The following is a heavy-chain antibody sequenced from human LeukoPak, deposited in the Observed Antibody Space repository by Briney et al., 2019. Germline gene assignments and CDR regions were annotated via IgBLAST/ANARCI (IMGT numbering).Heavy chain of an antibody. D-gene: IGHD3-10*01. Sequence: GESLKISCKGSGYSFTSYWIGWVRQMPGKGLEWMGIIYPGDSDTRYSPSFQGQVTISADKSISTAYLQWSSLKASDTAMYYCARMPPSGSGAVVASDIWGQGTMVTVSS. CDR3: ARMPPSGSGAVVASDI. CDR1: GYSFTSYW. J-gene: IGHJ3*02. CDR2: IYPGDSDT. V-gene: IGHV5-51*01.